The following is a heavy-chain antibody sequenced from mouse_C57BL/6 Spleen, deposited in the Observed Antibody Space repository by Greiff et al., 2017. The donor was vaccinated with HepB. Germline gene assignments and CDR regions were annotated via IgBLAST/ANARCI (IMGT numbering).Heavy chain of an antibody. CDR1: GFSFNTYA. V-gene: IGHV10-1*01. J-gene: IGHJ4*01. CDR3: VSYYYAMDY. Sequence: EVQRVESGGGLVQPKGSLKLSCAASGFSFNTYAMNWVRQAPGKGLEWVARIRSKSNNYATYYADSVKDRFTISRDDSESMLYLQMNNLKTDDTAMYYCVSYYYAMDYWGQGTSVTFSS. CDR2: IRSKSNNYAT.